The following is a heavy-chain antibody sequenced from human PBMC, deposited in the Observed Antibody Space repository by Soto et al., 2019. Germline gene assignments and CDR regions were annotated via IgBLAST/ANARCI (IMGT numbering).Heavy chain of an antibody. CDR1: GGTFSSYT. CDR3: ARGRVQDSSSWYYFDY. J-gene: IGHJ4*02. Sequence: QVQLVQSGAEVKKPGSSVKVSCKASGGTFSSYTISWVRQAPGQGLEWMGRIIPILGIANYAQKFQGRVTITXXKXTXXAYMELSSLRSEDTAVYYCARGRVQDSSSWYYFDYWGQGTLVTVSS. D-gene: IGHD6-13*01. CDR2: IIPILGIA. V-gene: IGHV1-69*02.